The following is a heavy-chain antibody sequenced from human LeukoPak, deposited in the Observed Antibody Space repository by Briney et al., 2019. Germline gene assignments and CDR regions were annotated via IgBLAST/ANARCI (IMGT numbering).Heavy chain of an antibody. Sequence: ASVKVSCKASGYSCTGYYMHWVRQAPGQGLEWMGWINPNSRGTKYAQKFQGRVTMTRDTSISTVYMELTRLRFDDTAVYYCAREHSVCDTTAWGQGTLVTVSS. CDR3: AREHSVCDTTA. CDR2: INPNSRGT. V-gene: IGHV1-2*02. J-gene: IGHJ5*02. D-gene: IGHD4-17*01. CDR1: GYSCTGYY.